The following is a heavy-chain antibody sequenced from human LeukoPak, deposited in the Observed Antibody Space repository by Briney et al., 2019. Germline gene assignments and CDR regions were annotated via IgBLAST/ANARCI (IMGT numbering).Heavy chain of an antibody. CDR3: AKDHYYGSGRLDY. D-gene: IGHD3-10*01. CDR2: ISSEGSSI. J-gene: IGHJ4*02. V-gene: IGHV3-74*01. Sequence: PGGSLRLSCAASGFTFSSYWMHWVRQAPGKGLVWVSRISSEGSSISYADSVKGRFTISRDNSKNTLYLQMNSLRAEDTAVYYCAKDHYYGSGRLDYWGQGTLVTVSS. CDR1: GFTFSSYW.